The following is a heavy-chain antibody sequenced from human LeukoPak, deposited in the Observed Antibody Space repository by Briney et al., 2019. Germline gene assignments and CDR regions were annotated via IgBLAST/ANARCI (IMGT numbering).Heavy chain of an antibody. CDR1: AFSISSYY. CDR3: ARDGRYRYGYNEYHYYMDI. V-gene: IGHV4-59*01. D-gene: IGHD5-24*01. CDR2: IYYSGST. Sequence: SENLSFTCSGSAFSISSYYWNWIRQPPGKGLEWIVYIYYSGSTNYNTSLKSRVTISVDTTRNQFSLKLSSVTAAKTAEYYWARDGRYRYGYNEYHYYMDIWGKGTTVTVS. J-gene: IGHJ6*03.